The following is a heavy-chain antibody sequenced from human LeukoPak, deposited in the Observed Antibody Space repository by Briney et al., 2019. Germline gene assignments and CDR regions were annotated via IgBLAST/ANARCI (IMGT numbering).Heavy chain of an antibody. Sequence: GGSLRLSCAASGFTFSSYAMHWVRQAPGKGLEWVAVISYDGSNKYYANSVKGRFTISRDNSKNTLYLQMNSLRAEDTAVYYCARDGYSSSFYFDYWGQGTLVTVSS. CDR1: GFTFSSYA. CDR2: ISYDGSNK. CDR3: ARDGYSSSFYFDY. V-gene: IGHV3-30*04. J-gene: IGHJ4*02. D-gene: IGHD6-6*01.